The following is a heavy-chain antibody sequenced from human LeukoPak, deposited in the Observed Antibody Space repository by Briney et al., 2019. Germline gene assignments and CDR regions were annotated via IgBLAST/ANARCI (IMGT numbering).Heavy chain of an antibody. CDR1: GYSFTSYD. V-gene: IGHV1-8*01. D-gene: IGHD3-10*01. CDR2: MNPNSGNT. CDR3: VRVQRVTFPLKYYFDY. J-gene: IGHJ4*02. Sequence: ASVKVSCKASGYSFTSYDINWVRQATGQGLEWMGWMNPNSGNTGYAQKFQGRVTMTRSTSISIAYMELSSLRSEDTAVYYCVRVQRVTFPLKYYFDYWGQGTLVTVSS.